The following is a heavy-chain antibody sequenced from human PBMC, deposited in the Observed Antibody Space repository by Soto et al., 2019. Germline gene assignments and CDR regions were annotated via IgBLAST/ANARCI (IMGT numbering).Heavy chain of an antibody. Sequence: SETLSLTCSVSGASIALGGYYWGWTRPLPGKGLEWIGYIYYDGFSSYNPSLQSRVTIPSDTSKNQFSLKVRSVTATDTAFYHCTRSKVGHSSPTDFRGQGVLVTVSS. J-gene: IGHJ4*02. CDR1: GASIALGGYY. D-gene: IGHD6-13*01. CDR3: TRSKVGHSSPTDF. CDR2: IYYDGFS. V-gene: IGHV4-31*03.